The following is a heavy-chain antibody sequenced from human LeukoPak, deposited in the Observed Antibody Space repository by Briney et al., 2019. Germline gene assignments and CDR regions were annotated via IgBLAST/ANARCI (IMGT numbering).Heavy chain of an antibody. Sequence: PSETLSLTCSVSGYSIRSGYYWGWIRQPPGKGLEWIGSIYHSGSTYYNPSLKSRVTISVDTSKNQFSLKLSSVTAADTAVYYCARVLKGRAPFDYWGQGTLVTVSS. J-gene: IGHJ4*02. CDR3: ARVLKGRAPFDY. CDR1: GYSIRSGYY. CDR2: IYHSGST. V-gene: IGHV4-38-2*02.